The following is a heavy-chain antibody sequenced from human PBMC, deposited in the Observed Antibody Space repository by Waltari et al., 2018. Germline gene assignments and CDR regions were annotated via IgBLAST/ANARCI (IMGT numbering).Heavy chain of an antibody. CDR3: ARDKSEFRYYDSSGPAEYFQH. CDR2: ISYEGSNK. J-gene: IGHJ1*01. V-gene: IGHV3-30*01. D-gene: IGHD3-22*01. CDR1: GFTFSSYA. Sequence: QVQLVESGGGVVQPGRSLRLSCAASGFTFSSYAMHWVRQAPGKGLEWVAVISYEGSNKYYADSGKGRCTISRDNSKNTLYLQMNSLRAEDTAVYYCARDKSEFRYYDSSGPAEYFQHWGQGTLVTVSS.